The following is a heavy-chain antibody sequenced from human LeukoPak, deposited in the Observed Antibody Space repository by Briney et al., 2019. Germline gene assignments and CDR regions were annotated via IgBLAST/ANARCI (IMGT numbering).Heavy chain of an antibody. Sequence: ASVKVSCKVSGYTLTELSMHWVRQAPGKGLEWVGGFDPEDGETIYAQKFQGRVTMTEDTSTDTAYMELSSLRSEDTAVYYCATASRWGCSSTSCYNWFDPWGQGTLVTVSS. CDR3: ATASRWGCSSTSCYNWFDP. CDR2: FDPEDGET. D-gene: IGHD2-2*01. J-gene: IGHJ5*02. V-gene: IGHV1-24*01. CDR1: GYTLTELS.